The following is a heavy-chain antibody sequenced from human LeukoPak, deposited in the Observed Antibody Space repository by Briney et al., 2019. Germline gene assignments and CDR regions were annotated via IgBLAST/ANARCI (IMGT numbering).Heavy chain of an antibody. CDR1: GFTFSTYA. CDR2: IGGSGGVT. V-gene: IGHV3-23*01. Sequence: PGGSLRLSCAASGFTFSTYALTWVRQAPGKGLEWVSTIGGSGGVTYYADSVKGRFTISRDNSKNTLYLQMNSLRAEDTAVYYCAKDGRGGDCTSASCTNWFGPWGHGTLVTVSS. CDR3: AKDGRGGDCTSASCTNWFGP. D-gene: IGHD2-2*01. J-gene: IGHJ5*02.